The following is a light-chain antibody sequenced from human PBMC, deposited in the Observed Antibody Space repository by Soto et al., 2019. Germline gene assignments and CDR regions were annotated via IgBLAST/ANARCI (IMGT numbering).Light chain of an antibody. CDR1: QSISSW. V-gene: IGKV1-5*03. Sequence: DIHMTQSPSTLSASVGNIFTITCRASQSISSWLAWYQQKPGKAPKLLIYKASSLESGVPSRLSGSASGTEFTLTISSMKPDDFATYYCQQYNSYPSFGQGTRLEIK. J-gene: IGKJ5*01. CDR2: KAS. CDR3: QQYNSYPS.